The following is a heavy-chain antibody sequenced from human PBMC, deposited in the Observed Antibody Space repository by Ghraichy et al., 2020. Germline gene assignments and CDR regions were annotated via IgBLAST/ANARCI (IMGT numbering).Heavy chain of an antibody. J-gene: IGHJ4*02. Sequence: GESLNISCAASGFTFSSYAMSWVRQAPGKGLEWVSAISGSGGSTYYADSVKGRFTISRDNSKNTLYLQMNSLRAEDTAVYYCAPVPQLAARPCCYWGQGTLVTVSS. D-gene: IGHD6-6*01. V-gene: IGHV3-23*01. CDR3: APVPQLAARPCCY. CDR2: ISGSGGST. CDR1: GFTFSSYA.